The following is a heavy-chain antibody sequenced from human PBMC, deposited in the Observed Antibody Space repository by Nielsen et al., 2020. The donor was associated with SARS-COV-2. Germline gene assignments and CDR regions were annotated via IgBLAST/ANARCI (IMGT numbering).Heavy chain of an antibody. V-gene: IGHV3-49*03. D-gene: IGHD2-2*01. CDR3: TSRYCSSTSCYPWRFDY. Sequence: WFRQTPGKGLERVGFIRSKAYDGTTKYAATVKGRFPISRDDSKSITYLHMNSLKTDDTAVYYCTSRYCSSTSCYPWRFDYWGQGTLVTISS. J-gene: IGHJ4*02. CDR2: IRSKAYDGTT.